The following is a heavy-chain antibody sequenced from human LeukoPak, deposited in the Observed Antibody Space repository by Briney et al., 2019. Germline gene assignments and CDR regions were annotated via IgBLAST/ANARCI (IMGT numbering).Heavy chain of an antibody. D-gene: IGHD4-17*01. J-gene: IGHJ6*02. CDR1: GYTFTGYY. V-gene: IGHV1-69*02. Sequence: GASVKVSCKASGYTFTGYYMHWVRQAPGQGLEWMGRIIPIVGRSNYAQKFQGRVTITADKSTSTAYMELSSLRSEDTAVYYCARSEIRDYGDSYYYYGMDFWGQGTTVTVSS. CDR2: IIPIVGRS. CDR3: ARSEIRDYGDSYYYYGMDF.